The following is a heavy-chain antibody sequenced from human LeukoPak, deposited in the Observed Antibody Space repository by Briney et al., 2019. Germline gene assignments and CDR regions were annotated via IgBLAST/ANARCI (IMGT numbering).Heavy chain of an antibody. CDR3: ARDDHCGGDCYYFDY. CDR2: IHHSGTT. Sequence: PSETLSLTCTVSGYSINSVYYWSWIRQPPEKGLEWIGSIHHSGTTYYNPSLKSRVTISMDTSRNQFSLKLTSVTAADTAVYYCARDDHCGGDCYYFDYWGQGTLVTVSS. J-gene: IGHJ4*02. CDR1: GYSINSVYY. D-gene: IGHD2-21*02. V-gene: IGHV4-38-2*02.